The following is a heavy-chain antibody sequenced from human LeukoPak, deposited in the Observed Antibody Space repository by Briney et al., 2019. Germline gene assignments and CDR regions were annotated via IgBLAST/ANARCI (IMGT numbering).Heavy chain of an antibody. CDR2: IWFDGSKI. CDR3: ARADGSFGEGYYFDY. CDR1: GFTFSGYA. D-gene: IGHD3-10*01. Sequence: GGSLRLSCAASGFTFSGYAIHWVRQAPGKGLEWVAVIWFDGSKIYYADSVKGRFTISRDGAKNTLHLQMNSLRAEDTAVYYCARADGSFGEGYYFDYWGQGTLVTVSS. J-gene: IGHJ4*02. V-gene: IGHV3-33*01.